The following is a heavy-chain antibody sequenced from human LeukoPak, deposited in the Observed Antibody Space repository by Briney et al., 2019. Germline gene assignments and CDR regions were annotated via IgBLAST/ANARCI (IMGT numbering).Heavy chain of an antibody. J-gene: IGHJ6*02. CDR1: GGSFSGYY. D-gene: IGHD2-15*01. CDR2: INHSGST. V-gene: IGHV4-34*01. CDR3: ARDCSGGSCTLSDYYYYGMDV. Sequence: SGTLSLTCAVYGGSFSGYYWSWIRQPPGKGLEWIGEINHSGSTNYNPSLKSRVTISVDKSKNQFSLKLSSVTAADTAVYYCARDCSGGSCTLSDYYYYGMDVWGQGTTVTVSS.